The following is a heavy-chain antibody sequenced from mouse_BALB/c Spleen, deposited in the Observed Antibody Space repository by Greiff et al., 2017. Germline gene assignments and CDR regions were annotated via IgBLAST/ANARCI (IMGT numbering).Heavy chain of an antibody. CDR3: ARDIPQIHYYGYHAMDY. Sequence: EVQLVESGGGLVKPGGSLKLSCAASGFTFSSFAMSWVRQSPEKRLEWVAEISSGGSYTYYPDTVTGRFTISRDNAKNTLYLEMSSLRSEDTAMYYCARDIPQIHYYGYHAMDYWGQGTSVTVSS. V-gene: IGHV5-9-4*01. CDR2: ISSGGSYT. J-gene: IGHJ4*01. CDR1: GFTFSSFA. D-gene: IGHD1-2*01.